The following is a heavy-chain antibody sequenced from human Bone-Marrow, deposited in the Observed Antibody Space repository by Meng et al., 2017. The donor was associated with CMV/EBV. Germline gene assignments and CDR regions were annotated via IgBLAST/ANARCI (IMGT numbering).Heavy chain of an antibody. D-gene: IGHD5-12*01. V-gene: IGHV1-46*01. CDR3: ARFGYSGYDDPFDY. Sequence: SGYTFTSYYMHWVRQAPGQGREWMGIINPSGGSTSYAQKFQGRVTMTRDTSTSTVYMELSSLRSEDTAVYYCARFGYSGYDDPFDYWGQGTLVTVSS. J-gene: IGHJ4*02. CDR1: GYTFTSYY. CDR2: INPSGGST.